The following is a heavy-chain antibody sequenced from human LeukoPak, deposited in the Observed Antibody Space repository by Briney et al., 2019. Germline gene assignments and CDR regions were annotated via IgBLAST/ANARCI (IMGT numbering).Heavy chain of an antibody. CDR2: IYPGDSDT. CDR1: GYRFTSYW. V-gene: IGHV5-51*01. J-gene: IGHJ4*02. Sequence: GESLKISCQGSGYRFTSYWIGWVRQMPGKGLEWMGIIYPGDSDTRYSPSFQGQVTISADKSISTAYLQWSSLKASDTAMYYCASLHDYGDYYFDYWGQGTLVTVSS. CDR3: ASLHDYGDYYFDY. D-gene: IGHD4-17*01.